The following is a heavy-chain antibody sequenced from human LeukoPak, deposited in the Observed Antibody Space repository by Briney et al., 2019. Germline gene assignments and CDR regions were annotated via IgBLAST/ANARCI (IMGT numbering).Heavy chain of an antibody. Sequence: ASVKVSCKASGGTFSSYAISWVRQAPGQGLEWMGGIIPIFGTANYAQKFQDRVTITADESTSTAYMELSSLRSEDTAVYYCARGGGLEMATSFDYWGQGTLVTVSS. V-gene: IGHV1-69*13. CDR3: ARGGGLEMATSFDY. CDR1: GGTFSSYA. CDR2: IIPIFGTA. J-gene: IGHJ4*02. D-gene: IGHD5-24*01.